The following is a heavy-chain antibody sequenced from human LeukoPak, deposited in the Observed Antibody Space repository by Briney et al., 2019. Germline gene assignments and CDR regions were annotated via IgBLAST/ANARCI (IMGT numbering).Heavy chain of an antibody. CDR3: ARDLPGLGELSPAPPFDY. D-gene: IGHD3-16*02. J-gene: IGHJ4*02. V-gene: IGHV1-18*01. Sequence: ASVKVSCKASGYTFTSYGISWVRQAPGQGLEWMGWISAYNGNTNYAQKLQGRVTMTTDTSTSTAYMELRSLRSDDTAVYYCARDLPGLGELSPAPPFDYWGQGTLVTVSS. CDR2: ISAYNGNT. CDR1: GYTFTSYG.